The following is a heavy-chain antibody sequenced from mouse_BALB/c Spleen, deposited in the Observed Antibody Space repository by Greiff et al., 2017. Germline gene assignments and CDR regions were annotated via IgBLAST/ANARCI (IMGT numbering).Heavy chain of an antibody. D-gene: IGHD2-3*01. Sequence: EVKLQESGPELVKPGASVKISCKASGYSFTGYFMNWVKQSHGKSLEWIGRINPYNGDTFYNQKFKGKATLTVDKSSSTAHMELLSLTSEDSAVYYCGRGYDGYHGAMDYWGQGTSVTVSS. V-gene: IGHV1-37*01. CDR1: GYSFTGYF. J-gene: IGHJ4*01. CDR2: INPYNGDT. CDR3: GRGYDGYHGAMDY.